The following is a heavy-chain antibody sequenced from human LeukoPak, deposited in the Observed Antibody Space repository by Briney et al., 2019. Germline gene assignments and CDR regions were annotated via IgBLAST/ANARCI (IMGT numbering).Heavy chain of an antibody. Sequence: GGSLRLSCAASGFTFSSYAMSWVRQAPGKGLEWVSAISGSGGSTYYADSVKGRFTISRDNSKNTLYLQMNSLRSEDTAVYYCARAPPYDSSGYTYVKDLFDYWGQGTLVTVSS. CDR2: ISGSGGST. J-gene: IGHJ4*02. V-gene: IGHV3-23*01. CDR3: ARAPPYDSSGYTYVKDLFDY. D-gene: IGHD3-22*01. CDR1: GFTFSSYA.